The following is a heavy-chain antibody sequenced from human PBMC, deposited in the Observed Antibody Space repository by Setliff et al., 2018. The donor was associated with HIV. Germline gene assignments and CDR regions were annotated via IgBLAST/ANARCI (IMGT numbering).Heavy chain of an antibody. CDR1: SGSISSSSYY. CDR3: ARDGISSSWYSWFDP. D-gene: IGHD6-13*01. Sequence: SETLSLTCTVSSGSISSSSYYWGWIRQPPGKGLEWIGSIYYSGSTYYNPSLKSRVTMSVDTSKNQFSLKLSSVTAADTAVYYCARDGISSSWYSWFDPWGQGTLVTVSS. J-gene: IGHJ5*02. CDR2: IYYSGST. V-gene: IGHV4-39*07.